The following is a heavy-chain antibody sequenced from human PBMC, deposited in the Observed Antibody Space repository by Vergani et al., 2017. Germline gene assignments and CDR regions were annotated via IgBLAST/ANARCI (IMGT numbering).Heavy chain of an antibody. Sequence: QVQLQESGPGLVKPSETLSLTCTVSGGSISSYYWSWIRQPPGKGLEWIGYIYYSGSTNYNPSLKSRVTISVDTSKNQFSLTLSSVTAADTAVYYWARDSWLLWFGDPAGEYYGMDVWGQGTTVTVSS. CDR2: IYYSGST. CDR1: GGSISSYY. CDR3: ARDSWLLWFGDPAGEYYGMDV. V-gene: IGHV4-59*01. J-gene: IGHJ6*02. D-gene: IGHD3-10*01.